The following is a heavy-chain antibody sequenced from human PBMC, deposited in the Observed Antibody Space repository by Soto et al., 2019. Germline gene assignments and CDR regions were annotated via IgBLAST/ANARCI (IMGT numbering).Heavy chain of an antibody. CDR1: GFTVSSNY. CDR2: IYSGGST. Sequence: GGSLRLSCAASGFTVSSNYMSWVRQAPGKGLEWVSVIYSGGSTYYADSVKGRFTISRDNSKNTLYLKMNSLRAEDTAVYYCARGPGTGVLWFGESGEYYFDYWGQGTLVTVSS. D-gene: IGHD3-10*01. CDR3: ARGPGTGVLWFGESGEYYFDY. J-gene: IGHJ4*02. V-gene: IGHV3-66*01.